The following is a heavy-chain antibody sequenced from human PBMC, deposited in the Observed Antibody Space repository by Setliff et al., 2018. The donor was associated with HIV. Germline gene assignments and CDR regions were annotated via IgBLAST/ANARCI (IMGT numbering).Heavy chain of an antibody. V-gene: IGHV5-51*01. J-gene: IGHJ6*02. CDR2: IHPGDSET. CDR1: GYSFTNYW. Sequence: GESLKISCKASGYSFTNYWIGWVRQMPGKGLEWMGIIHPGDSETRYSPSFQGQVIISADKSINTAYLQWSSLKASDTAMYYCASLQPDAVDAWGQGTTVTSP. CDR3: ASLQPDAVDA.